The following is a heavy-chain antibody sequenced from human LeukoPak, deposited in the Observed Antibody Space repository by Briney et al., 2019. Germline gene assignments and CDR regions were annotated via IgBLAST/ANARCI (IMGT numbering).Heavy chain of an antibody. J-gene: IGHJ4*02. Sequence: SETLSLTCTVSGGSISSYYWSWIRQPPGKGLEWIGYIYYSGSTNYNPSLKSRVTISVDTSKNQFSLKLCSVTAADTTVYYCARDIYGSGSPDWWGQGTLVTVSS. D-gene: IGHD3-10*01. CDR2: IYYSGST. CDR1: GGSISSYY. V-gene: IGHV4-59*01. CDR3: ARDIYGSGSPDW.